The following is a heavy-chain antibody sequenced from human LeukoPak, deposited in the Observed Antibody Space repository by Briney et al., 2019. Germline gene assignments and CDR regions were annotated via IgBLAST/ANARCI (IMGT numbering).Heavy chain of an antibody. D-gene: IGHD7-27*01. Sequence: PGGSLRLSCAASGFTFSSYWMHWVRQAPGKGLVWVSRINSDGSSTSYADSVKGRFTISRDNAKNTLYLQMNSLRAEDTAVYYCARDRSLAGLGDAFDIWGQGTMVTVSS. J-gene: IGHJ3*02. V-gene: IGHV3-74*01. CDR2: INSDGSST. CDR1: GFTFSSYW. CDR3: ARDRSLAGLGDAFDI.